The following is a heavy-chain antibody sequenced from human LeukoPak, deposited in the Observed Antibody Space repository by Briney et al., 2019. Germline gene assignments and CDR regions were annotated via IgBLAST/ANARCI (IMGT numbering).Heavy chain of an antibody. CDR2: INAGNGNT. D-gene: IGHD3-10*01. V-gene: IGHV1-3*03. J-gene: IGHJ4*02. CDR3: ARSILGRFGEFLFIDY. CDR1: GYTFTSYG. Sequence: GASVKVSCKASGYTFTSYGISWVRQAPGQRLEWMGWINAGNGNTKYSQEFQGRVTITRDTSASTAYMELSSLRSEDMAVYYCARSILGRFGEFLFIDYWGQGTLVTVSS.